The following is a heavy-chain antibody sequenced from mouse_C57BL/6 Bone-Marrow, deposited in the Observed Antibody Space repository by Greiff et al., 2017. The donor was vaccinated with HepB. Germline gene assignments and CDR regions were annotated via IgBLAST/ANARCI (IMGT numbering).Heavy chain of an antibody. CDR1: GYTFTSYW. V-gene: IGHV1-50*01. CDR2: IDPSDSYT. J-gene: IGHJ1*03. D-gene: IGHD1-1*01. CDR3: ARAITTVVAPYWYFDV. Sequence: QVHVKQPGAELVKPGASVKLSCKASGYTFTSYWMQWVKQRPGQGLEWIGEIDPSDSYTNYNQKFKGKATLTVDTSSSTAYMQLSSLTSEDSAVYYCARAITTVVAPYWYFDVWGTGTTVTVSS.